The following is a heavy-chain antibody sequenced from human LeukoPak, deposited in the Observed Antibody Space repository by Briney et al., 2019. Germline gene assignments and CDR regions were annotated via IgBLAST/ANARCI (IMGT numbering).Heavy chain of an antibody. D-gene: IGHD3-9*01. CDR3: AKDMASVLRYFDWSPLNYYYGMDV. CDR1: GFTFSSYG. CDR2: ISYDGSNK. V-gene: IGHV3-30*18. Sequence: PGGSLRLSCAASGFTFSSYGMHWVRQAPGKGLEWVAVISYDGSNKYYADSVKGRFTISRDNSKNTLYLQMNSLRAEDTAVYYCAKDMASVLRYFDWSPLNYYYGMDVWGQGTTVTVSS. J-gene: IGHJ6*02.